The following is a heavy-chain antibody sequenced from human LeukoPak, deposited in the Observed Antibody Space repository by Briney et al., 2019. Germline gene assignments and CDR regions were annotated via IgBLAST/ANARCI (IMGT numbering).Heavy chain of an antibody. CDR3: AREGSYDSSGPKTDY. D-gene: IGHD3-22*01. CDR2: INQDGSEK. V-gene: IGHV3-7*01. J-gene: IGHJ4*02. Sequence: GGSLRLSCAASRFTFSNYWMNWFRQAPGKGLEWVANINQDGSEKNYVDSVKGRFTISRDNAENSLYLQMNSLGAEDTAVYYCAREGSYDSSGPKTDYWGQGTLVTVSS. CDR1: RFTFSNYW.